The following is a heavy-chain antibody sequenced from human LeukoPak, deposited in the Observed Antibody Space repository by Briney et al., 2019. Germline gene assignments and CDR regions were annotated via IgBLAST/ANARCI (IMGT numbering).Heavy chain of an antibody. V-gene: IGHV3-30*02. CDR1: GFPFSSYG. Sequence: GGSLRLSCAASGFPFSSYGMHWVRQAPGKGLEWVAFIRYDGSNKYYADSVKGRFTISRDNSKNTLYLQMNSLRAENTAVYYCANGRPTRYSCSWQEYFQHWGQGTLVTVSS. CDR2: IRYDGSNK. D-gene: IGHD6-13*01. CDR3: ANGRPTRYSCSWQEYFQH. J-gene: IGHJ1*01.